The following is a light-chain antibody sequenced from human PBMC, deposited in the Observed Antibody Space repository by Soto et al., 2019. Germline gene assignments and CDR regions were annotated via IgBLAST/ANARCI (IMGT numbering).Light chain of an antibody. Sequence: EIVLTQSPGTLSLSQGERATLSCRASQSVSSSYLAWYQQKPGQAPRLLIYGASSRATGIPDRFSGSGSGTDFTLTISRLEPEDFAVYYFQQYGSSPPTFGQGTKVEIK. V-gene: IGKV3-20*01. J-gene: IGKJ1*01. CDR3: QQYGSSPPT. CDR2: GAS. CDR1: QSVSSSY.